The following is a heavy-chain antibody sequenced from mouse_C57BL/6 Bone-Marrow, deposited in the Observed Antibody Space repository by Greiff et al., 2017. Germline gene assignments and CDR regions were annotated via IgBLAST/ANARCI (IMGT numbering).Heavy chain of an antibody. CDR2: IDPSDSST. J-gene: IGHJ2*01. D-gene: IGHD3-2*02. Sequence: VQLQQPGAELVMPGASVKLSCKASGYTFTSYWMHWVKQRPGQGLEWIGEIDPSDSSTNYNQKFKGKSTLTVDKSTSTAYMKLSSQTSEDAAVYNCAREGAQAPYYFDYWGQGSTLTVSS. V-gene: IGHV1-69*01. CDR3: AREGAQAPYYFDY. CDR1: GYTFTSYW.